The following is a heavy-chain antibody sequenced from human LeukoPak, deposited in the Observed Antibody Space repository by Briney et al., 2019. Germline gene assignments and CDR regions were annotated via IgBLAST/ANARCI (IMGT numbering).Heavy chain of an antibody. CDR3: ARPYSSSWNYYFDY. Sequence: QPGGSLILSCAASGFTFSNYEMNWVRQAPGKGLEWVSYISSSGSTIYYADSVKGRFTISRDNAKNSLYLQMNSLRAEDTAVYYCARPYSSSWNYYFDYWGQGTLVTVSS. D-gene: IGHD6-13*01. J-gene: IGHJ4*02. CDR2: ISSSGSTI. V-gene: IGHV3-48*03. CDR1: GFTFSNYE.